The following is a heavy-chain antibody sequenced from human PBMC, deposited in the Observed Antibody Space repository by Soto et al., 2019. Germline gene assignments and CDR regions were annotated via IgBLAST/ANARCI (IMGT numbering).Heavy chain of an antibody. CDR2: VSNSGDQR. V-gene: IGHV3-23*01. Sequence: GGSLRLSCEVSGYTFSSYAIIWVRQAPGKGLEAVSSVSNSGDQRYYADSVRGRFTISRDNSKNTVYLQMNSLRAEDTAVYYCAKESSAAVSYRYGMDVWGQGTSVTVSS. D-gene: IGHD6-13*01. CDR3: AKESSAAVSYRYGMDV. J-gene: IGHJ6*02. CDR1: GYTFSSYA.